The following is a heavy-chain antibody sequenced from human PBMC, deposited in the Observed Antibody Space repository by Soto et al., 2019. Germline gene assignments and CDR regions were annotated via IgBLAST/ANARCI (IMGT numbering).Heavy chain of an antibody. CDR3: ARQRLLRLKPDFDI. CDR2: MYYSGSS. J-gene: IGHJ4*02. Sequence: SETLSLTCSVSGGSTSDKSYFWGWVRQSPGKGLEWIGSMYYSGSSYYSPSLKSRVAISVDTSKNQFSLKLRSVTAADTAVYFCARQRLLRLKPDFDIWGQGTLVTVSS. CDR1: GGSTSDKSYF. V-gene: IGHV4-39*01. D-gene: IGHD2-21*02.